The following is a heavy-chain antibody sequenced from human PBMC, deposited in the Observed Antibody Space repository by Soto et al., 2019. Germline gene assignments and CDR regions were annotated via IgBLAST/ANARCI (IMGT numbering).Heavy chain of an antibody. Sequence: GESLQISCKGSGYSFTSYGIGWVRQMPGKGLEWMGIIYPGDSDTRYSPSFQGQVTISADKSISTAYLQWSSLKASGTAMYYCAVVIKTLSASTKVAFDTWGHAPLVT. V-gene: IGHV5-51*01. CDR3: AVVIKTLSASTKVAFDT. CDR2: IYPGDSDT. J-gene: IGHJ3*02. CDR1: GYSFTSYG. D-gene: IGHD2-2*01.